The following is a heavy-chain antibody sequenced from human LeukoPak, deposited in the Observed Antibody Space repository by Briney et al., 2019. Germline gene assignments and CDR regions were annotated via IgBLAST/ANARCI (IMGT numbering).Heavy chain of an antibody. CDR1: GFDFSSYG. V-gene: IGHV3-48*02. D-gene: IGHD3-10*01. CDR2: ITSSGII. CDR3: ARRTRSSESHSFDY. J-gene: IGHJ4*02. Sequence: GGSLILSCAASGFDFSSYGMSWVRQAPGKGLEWVSYITSSGIIYYADSVKGRFTISRDNAKNSLFLQMNSLRDEDTAVYYCARRTRSSESHSFDYWGQGNLVTVSS.